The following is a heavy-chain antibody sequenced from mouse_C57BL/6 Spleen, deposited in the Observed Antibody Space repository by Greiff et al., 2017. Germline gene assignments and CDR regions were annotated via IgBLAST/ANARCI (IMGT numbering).Heavy chain of an antibody. CDR1: GFTFSDYG. Sequence: EVKLMESGGGLVKPGGSLKLSCAASGFTFSDYGMHWVRQAPEKGLEWVAYISSGSSTIYYADTVKGRFTISRDNAKNTLFLQLTSLRSEDTAMYYCARGLYQYYFDYWGQGTTLTVSS. CDR3: ARGLYQYYFDY. J-gene: IGHJ2*01. V-gene: IGHV5-17*01. CDR2: ISSGSSTI. D-gene: IGHD2-12*01.